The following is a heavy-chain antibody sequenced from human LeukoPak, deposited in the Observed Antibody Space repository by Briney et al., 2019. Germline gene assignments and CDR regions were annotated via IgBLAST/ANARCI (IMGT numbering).Heavy chain of an antibody. J-gene: IGHJ3*02. Sequence: PGRSLRLSCAASGFTFDDYAMHWVRQAPGKGLEWVSGISWNSGSIGYADSVKGRFTISRDNAKNSLYLQMNSLRAEDTALYYCAKDIDYGDDTNAFDIWGQGTMVTVSS. CDR1: GFTFDDYA. D-gene: IGHD4-17*01. CDR3: AKDIDYGDDTNAFDI. CDR2: ISWNSGSI. V-gene: IGHV3-9*01.